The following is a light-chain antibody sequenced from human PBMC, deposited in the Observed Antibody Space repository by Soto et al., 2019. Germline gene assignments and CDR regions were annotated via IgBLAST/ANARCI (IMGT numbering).Light chain of an antibody. CDR1: QSVSSY. CDR2: DAS. CDR3: QQRSNWPPLFT. V-gene: IGKV3-11*01. J-gene: IGKJ3*01. Sequence: EIVLTQSPATLSLSPGERATLSCSASQSVSSYLAWYQQKPGQAHRLLIYDASNRATGIPARFSGSGSGTDFTLTISSLEPEDFAVYYCQQRSNWPPLFTFGPGTKVDI.